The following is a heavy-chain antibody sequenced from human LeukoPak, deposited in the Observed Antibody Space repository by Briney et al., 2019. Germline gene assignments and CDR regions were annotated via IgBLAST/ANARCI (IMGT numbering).Heavy chain of an antibody. CDR3: ASWGPYYDILTGPSPFYYFEY. D-gene: IGHD3-9*01. CDR2: IYYSGST. CDR1: GGSISSSSYY. J-gene: IGHJ4*02. Sequence: SETLSLTCIVSGGSISSSSYYWGWIRQTPGKGLEWIGYIYYSGSTNYNPSLKSRVTISVDTSKNQFSLKLSSVTAADTAVYYCASWGPYYDILTGPSPFYYFEYWGQGTLVTVSS. V-gene: IGHV4-61*05.